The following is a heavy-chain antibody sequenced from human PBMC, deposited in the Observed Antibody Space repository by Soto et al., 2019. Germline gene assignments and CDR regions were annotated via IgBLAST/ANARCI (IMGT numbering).Heavy chain of an antibody. D-gene: IGHD2-2*01. J-gene: IGHJ5*02. V-gene: IGHV3-30-3*01. CDR3: ARDGPIPVLGNNWFDP. CDR1: GFSFSTYT. CDR2: ISNDGSNQ. Sequence: QVQLVESGGGVVQPGRSLRLSCATSGFSFSTYTMHWIRQSPGKGLEWLAFISNDGSNQYYADSVKGRFTVSRDNSKNTMYLQMDSLGPQDTALYYCARDGPIPVLGNNWFDPCGKGTLVTVSS.